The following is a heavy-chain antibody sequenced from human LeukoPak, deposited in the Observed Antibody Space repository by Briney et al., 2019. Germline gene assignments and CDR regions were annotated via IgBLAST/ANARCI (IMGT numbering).Heavy chain of an antibody. J-gene: IGHJ4*02. CDR2: ISGSGGST. D-gene: IGHD3-22*01. CDR1: GITLSNYG. V-gene: IGHV3-23*01. Sequence: GGSLRLSCRVSGITLSNYGMSWVRQAPGKGLEWVAGISGSGGSTNYADSVKGRFTISRDNPENTLYLQMTSLRAEDTAVYFCAKRGVVIRVILVGFHKEAYYFDSWGQGALVTVSS. CDR3: AKRGVVIRVILVGFHKEAYYFDS.